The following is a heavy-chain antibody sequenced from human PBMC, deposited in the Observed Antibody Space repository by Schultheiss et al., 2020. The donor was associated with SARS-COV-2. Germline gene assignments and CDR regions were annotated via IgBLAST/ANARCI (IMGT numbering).Heavy chain of an antibody. CDR2: ISYDGSNK. D-gene: IGHD3-22*01. J-gene: IGHJ6*02. CDR1: GFTFSNAW. Sequence: GESLKISCAASGFTFSNAWMSWVRQAPGKGLEWVAVISYDGSNKYYADSVKGRFTISRDNSKNTLYLQMNSLRAEDTAVYYCARDSSGQYYYYGMDVWGQGTTVTVSS. V-gene: IGHV3-30*03. CDR3: ARDSSGQYYYYGMDV.